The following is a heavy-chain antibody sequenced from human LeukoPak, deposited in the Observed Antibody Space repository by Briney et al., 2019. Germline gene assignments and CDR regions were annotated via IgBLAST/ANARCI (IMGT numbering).Heavy chain of an antibody. CDR2: IYHSGTT. J-gene: IGHJ6*02. CDR3: ARSLGGNMDM. V-gene: IGHV4-4*02. CDR1: GGSISSANW. Sequence: SGTLSLSCVVSGGSISSANWWSWVRQSPGKGLEWIGEIYHSGTTNYNPSLKGRVTISVDKSKNQFFLKLTSVTAADTAVYYCARSLGGNMDMWGHGTTVTVSS.